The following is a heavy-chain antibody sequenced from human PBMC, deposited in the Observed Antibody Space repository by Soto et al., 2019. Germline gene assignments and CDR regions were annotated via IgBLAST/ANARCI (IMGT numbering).Heavy chain of an antibody. CDR1: GGFLSESY. CDR2: INHVGGT. D-gene: IGHD3-16*01. J-gene: IGHJ5*02. Sequence: PWETLSLTGAVYGGFLSESYWTWIRQPPGKGLEWIGEINHVGGTNYNPSLKSRVTMSVDTSQNQFSLRLISVTAADTAMYFCVRIRYQLPSSVLWLDPWGQGTPVTVSS. CDR3: VRIRYQLPSSVLWLDP. V-gene: IGHV4-34*01.